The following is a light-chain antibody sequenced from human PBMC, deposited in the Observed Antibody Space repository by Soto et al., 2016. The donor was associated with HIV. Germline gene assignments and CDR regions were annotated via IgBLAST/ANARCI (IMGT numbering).Light chain of an antibody. V-gene: IGKV1-5*03. CDR3: QQYDTYPLT. J-gene: IGKJ4*01. Sequence: DIQMTQSPSTLSASIGDRVTITCRASQDIVDWLAWYQQEPGKTPNLLIYRASTLKSGVPSRFSGTGSGTEFTLTISSLQPADFATYYCQQYDTYPLTFGGGTKVESK. CDR1: QDIVDW. CDR2: RAS.